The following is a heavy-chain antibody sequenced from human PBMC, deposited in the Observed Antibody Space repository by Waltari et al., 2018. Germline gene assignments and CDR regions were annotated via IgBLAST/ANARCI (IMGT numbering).Heavy chain of an antibody. CDR2: IFPGDSDT. Sequence: EVQLAQSGAEVKKPGESLKISCQASGYIFPNYWIGGVGQEPGKGLEWVGIIFPGDSDTTYSPSFHGHVTISADKSISTAYLQWTRLQASDTAMYYCATWSRSNWFDYWGLGTLVTVS. V-gene: IGHV5-51*01. J-gene: IGHJ4*02. CDR3: ATWSRSNWFDY. D-gene: IGHD3-3*01. CDR1: GYIFPNYW.